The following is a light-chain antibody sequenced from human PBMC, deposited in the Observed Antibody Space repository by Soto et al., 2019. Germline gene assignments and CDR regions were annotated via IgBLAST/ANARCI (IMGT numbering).Light chain of an antibody. Sequence: EIVMTQSPATLSLSPGERAALSCRASQSINSELAWYQQKPGQPPRILLHGASTRAPGVPARFTGSESGSEFTLTTSGLQSEDFAVYYCQQGHNWPLTFGQGTRVEI. CDR1: QSINSE. J-gene: IGKJ2*01. CDR3: QQGHNWPLT. CDR2: GAS. V-gene: IGKV3-15*01.